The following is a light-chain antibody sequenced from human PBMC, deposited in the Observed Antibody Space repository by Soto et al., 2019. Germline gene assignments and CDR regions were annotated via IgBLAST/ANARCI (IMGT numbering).Light chain of an antibody. Sequence: EIVLPHSPGPLSLSPGERATLSCRASQSVRDRYLAWYQQKPGQAPSLLIYDTSTRATGVPDRCSGSGSGTDFALTISSVEPEEFAIYFCQQYGSSPGTVGQGPKVEI. CDR1: QSVRDRY. CDR3: QQYGSSPGT. V-gene: IGKV3-20*01. J-gene: IGKJ1*01. CDR2: DTS.